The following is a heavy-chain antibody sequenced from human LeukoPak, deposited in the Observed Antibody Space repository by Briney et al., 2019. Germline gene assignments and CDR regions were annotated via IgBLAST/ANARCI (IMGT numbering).Heavy chain of an antibody. CDR2: TYYSSRWYN. Sequence: SQTLSLTCAISGDSVSSNSGAWNWIRQSPSRGLEWLGRTYYSSRWYNDYAVSVKSRITINPDTSKDQFSLQLNSVTPEDTAVYFCARDPITAAGRFVPWRQGTLVTVSS. D-gene: IGHD6-13*01. V-gene: IGHV6-1*01. CDR3: ARDPITAAGRFVP. J-gene: IGHJ5*02. CDR1: GDSVSSNSGA.